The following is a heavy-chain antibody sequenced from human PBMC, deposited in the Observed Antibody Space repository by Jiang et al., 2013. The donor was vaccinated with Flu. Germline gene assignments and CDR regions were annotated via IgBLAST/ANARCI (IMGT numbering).Heavy chain of an antibody. D-gene: IGHD2-2*01. CDR2: TYYRSKWYN. CDR3: ARGSRAHTSPTVFDY. J-gene: IGHJ4*02. CDR1: GDSVSSNSAA. V-gene: IGHV6-1*01. Sequence: SLTCAISGDSVSSNSAAWNWIRQSPSRGLEWLGRTYYRSKWYNDYAVSVRSRITINPDTSKNQFSLQLNSVTPEDTAVYYCARGSRAHTSPTVFDYWGRGTLVTVSS.